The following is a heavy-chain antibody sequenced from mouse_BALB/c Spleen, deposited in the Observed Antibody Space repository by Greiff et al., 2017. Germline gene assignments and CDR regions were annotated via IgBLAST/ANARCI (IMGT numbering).Heavy chain of an antibody. J-gene: IGHJ4*01. Sequence: VQGVESGAELAKPGASVKMSCKASGYTFTSYWMHWVKQRPGQGLEWIGYINPSTGYTEYNQKFKDKATLTADKSSSTAYMQLSSLTSEDSAVYYCARFSSYYAMDYWGQGTSVTVSS. D-gene: IGHD1-1*01. V-gene: IGHV1-7*01. CDR3: ARFSSYYAMDY. CDR2: INPSTGYT. CDR1: GYTFTSYW.